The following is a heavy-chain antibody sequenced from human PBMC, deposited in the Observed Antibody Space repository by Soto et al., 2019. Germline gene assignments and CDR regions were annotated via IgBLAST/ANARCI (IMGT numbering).Heavy chain of an antibody. CDR1: GGTFTTYT. J-gene: IGHJ4*02. V-gene: IGHV1-69*02. CDR2: FIPVLDMA. Sequence: QVQVVQSGAEVKKPESSVKVSCKPSGGTFTTYTINWVRQAPGRGLEWMGRFIPVLDMANYAQEFQGRVAITADTSTMTAYLELRRLTSDDSAVYYCAITYCRDNSCFRDFDFWGPGTRVTVSS. CDR3: AITYCRDNSCFRDFDF. D-gene: IGHD2-21*01.